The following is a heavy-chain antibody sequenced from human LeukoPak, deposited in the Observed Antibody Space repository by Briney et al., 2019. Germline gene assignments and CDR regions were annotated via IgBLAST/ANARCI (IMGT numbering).Heavy chain of an antibody. D-gene: IGHD2-2*01. V-gene: IGHV4-34*01. CDR1: GGSSSGYY. CDR2: INHSGST. CDR3: ARASRGTFGYMDV. J-gene: IGHJ6*03. Sequence: SETLSLTCAVYGGSSSGYYWSWIRQPPGKGLEWIGEINHSGSTNYNPSLKSRVTISVDTSKNQFSLKLSPVTAADTAVYYCARASRGTFGYMDVWGKGTTVTVSS.